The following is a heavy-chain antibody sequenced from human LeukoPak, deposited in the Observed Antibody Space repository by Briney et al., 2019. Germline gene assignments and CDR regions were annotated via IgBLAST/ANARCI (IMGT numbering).Heavy chain of an antibody. CDR3: AGFENGYSSSWYNDY. V-gene: IGHV4-59*01. D-gene: IGHD6-13*01. J-gene: IGHJ4*02. Sequence: SETLSLTCTVSGGSISSYYWSWIRQPPGKGLEWIGYIYYSGSTNYNPPLKSRVTISVDTSKNQFSLKLSSVTAADTAVYYCAGFENGYSSSWYNDYWGQGTLVTVSS. CDR1: GGSISSYY. CDR2: IYYSGST.